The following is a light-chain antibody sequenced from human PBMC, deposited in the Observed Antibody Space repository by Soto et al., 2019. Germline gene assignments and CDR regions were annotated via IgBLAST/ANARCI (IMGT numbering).Light chain of an antibody. V-gene: IGLV4-69*01. J-gene: IGLJ2*01. CDR3: QTWDSGVV. Sequence: QLVLTQSPSASASLGASVNLTCTLSSGHSSYAIAWHQQQPEKGPRYLLKLNTDGSHTKGDGIPDRFSGSSSGAERHLTISSLQSEDEADYYCQTWDSGVVFGGGTKLTVL. CDR1: SGHSSYA. CDR2: LNTDGSH.